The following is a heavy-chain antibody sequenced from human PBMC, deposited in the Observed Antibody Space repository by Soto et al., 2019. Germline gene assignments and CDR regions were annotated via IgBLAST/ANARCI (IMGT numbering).Heavy chain of an antibody. CDR3: ARYDSSGYYYKNSNWFDP. CDR1: GGSISSGGYY. J-gene: IGHJ5*02. V-gene: IGHV4-31*03. D-gene: IGHD3-22*01. Sequence: PSETLSLTCTVSGGSISSGGYYWSWIRQHPGKGLEWIGYIYYSGSTYYNPSLKSRVTISVDTSKNQFSLKLSSVTAADTAVYYCARYDSSGYYYKNSNWFDPWGQGTLVTVSS. CDR2: IYYSGST.